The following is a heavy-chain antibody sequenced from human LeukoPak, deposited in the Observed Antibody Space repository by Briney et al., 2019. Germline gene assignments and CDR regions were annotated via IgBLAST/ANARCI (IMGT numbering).Heavy chain of an antibody. D-gene: IGHD5-24*01. CDR2: ISAYSGDT. V-gene: IGHV1-18*01. CDR1: GYTFTSYG. J-gene: IGHJ6*02. Sequence: ASVKVSCKASGYTFTSYGISWVRQAPGQGLEWMGWISAYSGDTNYAQKFQGRATMTTDTSTSTAYMELRSLRSDDTAVYYCARDSTSPPGMGYYYYGMDVWGQGTTVTVSS. CDR3: ARDSTSPPGMGYYYYGMDV.